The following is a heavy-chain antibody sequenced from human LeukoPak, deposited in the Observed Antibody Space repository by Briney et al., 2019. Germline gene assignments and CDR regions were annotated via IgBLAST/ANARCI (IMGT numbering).Heavy chain of an antibody. CDR1: GYTFTGYY. J-gene: IGHJ4*02. Sequence: ASVKVSCKASGYTFTGYYMYWVRQAPGQGLEWMGWINPNSGDTKYAQKFQGRVTMTRDTSISTAYMELSRLTSDDTAVYHCARGSDYGDYLAAVYWGQGTLVTVPS. CDR2: INPNSGDT. V-gene: IGHV1-2*02. CDR3: ARGSDYGDYLAAVY. D-gene: IGHD4-17*01.